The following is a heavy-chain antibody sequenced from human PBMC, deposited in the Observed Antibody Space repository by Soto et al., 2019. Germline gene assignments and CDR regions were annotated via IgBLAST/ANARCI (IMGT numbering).Heavy chain of an antibody. CDR3: AKALRRPKEPDGGYGPRPLDH. V-gene: IGHV3-23*01. CDR1: GFTFSSYA. J-gene: IGHJ4*02. CDR2: ISGSVGST. Sequence: EVQLLESGGGLVQPGGSLRLSCAASGFTFSSYAMSWVRQAPGKGLEWVSAISGSVGSTYYADSVKGRFTISRDNSKNTLYLRMNCLRAGETVANYCAKALRRPKEPDGGYGPRPLDHWVQGTLVTVAS. D-gene: IGHD6-6*01.